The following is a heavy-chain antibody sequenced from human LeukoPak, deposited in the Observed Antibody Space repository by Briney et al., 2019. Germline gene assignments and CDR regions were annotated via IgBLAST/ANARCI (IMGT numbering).Heavy chain of an antibody. V-gene: IGHV1-2*02. Sequence: GASVKVSCKASEYTFTGYYMHWVRQAPGQGLEWMGWINPNSGGTNYAQKFQGRVTMTRDTSISTAYMELSRLRSDDTAVYYCARGSYSSSWYKFDPWGQGTLVTVSS. CDR3: ARGSYSSSWYKFDP. D-gene: IGHD6-13*01. CDR1: EYTFTGYY. CDR2: INPNSGGT. J-gene: IGHJ5*02.